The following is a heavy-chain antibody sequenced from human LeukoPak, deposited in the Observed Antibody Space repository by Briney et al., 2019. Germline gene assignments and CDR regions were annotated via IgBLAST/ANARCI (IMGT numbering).Heavy chain of an antibody. CDR3: AKDRGGSGWFDVDY. CDR2: VSFDGAKE. J-gene: IGHJ4*02. V-gene: IGHV3-30*18. D-gene: IGHD6-19*01. Sequence: PGRSLRLSCAASGFTFSRYDMQWVRQASGKGLEWVAVVSFDGAKEYYADSAKGRFTISRDNSKNTLYLQMNSLRAEDTAVYYCAKDRGGSGWFDVDYWGQGTLVTVSS. CDR1: GFTFSRYD.